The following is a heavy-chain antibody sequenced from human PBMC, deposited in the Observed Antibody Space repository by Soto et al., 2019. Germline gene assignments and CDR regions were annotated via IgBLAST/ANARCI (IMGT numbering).Heavy chain of an antibody. J-gene: IGHJ4*02. D-gene: IGHD6-13*01. CDR2: IYYSGST. Sequence: QLQLQESGPGLVKPSETLSLTCTVSGGSISSSSYYWGWIRQPPGKGLEWIGSIYYSGSTYYNPSLKSRVTISVDTSKNQFSLKLSSVTAADTAVYYCARLDPYPRIAAAGYFDYWGQGTLVTVSS. CDR3: ARLDPYPRIAAAGYFDY. CDR1: GGSISSSSYY. V-gene: IGHV4-39*01.